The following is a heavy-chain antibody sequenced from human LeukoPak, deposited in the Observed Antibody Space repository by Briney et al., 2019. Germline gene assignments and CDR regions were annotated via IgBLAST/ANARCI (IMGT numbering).Heavy chain of an antibody. V-gene: IGHV3-21*01. J-gene: IGHJ4*02. D-gene: IGHD2-15*01. Sequence: GGSLRLSCAASGFTFSSYSMNWVRQAPGKGLEWVSSISSSSSYIYYADSVKGRFTISRDNAKNSLYLQMSSLRAEDTAVYYCARDPFVCSGGSCYPHWGQGTLVTVSS. CDR1: GFTFSSYS. CDR2: ISSSSSYI. CDR3: ARDPFVCSGGSCYPH.